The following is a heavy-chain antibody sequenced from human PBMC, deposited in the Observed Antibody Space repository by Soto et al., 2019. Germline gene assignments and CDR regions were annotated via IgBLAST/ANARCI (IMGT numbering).Heavy chain of an antibody. V-gene: IGHV3-48*02. Sequence: EEQLVESGGGLVQPGGSLRLSCAASGFSFSTHYMNWVRQTPGKGLEWVSSINRDSTVIKYADSVKGRFTISRDNARNSLSLQMNSLRDEDTAVYYCLNGDYYVGPGTLVNVSS. J-gene: IGHJ4*02. CDR1: GFSFSTHY. CDR3: LNGDYY. CDR2: INRDSTVI. D-gene: IGHD3-16*01.